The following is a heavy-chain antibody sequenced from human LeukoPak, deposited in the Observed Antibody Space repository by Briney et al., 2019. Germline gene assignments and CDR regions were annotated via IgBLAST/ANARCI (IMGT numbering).Heavy chain of an antibody. V-gene: IGHV4-59*11. CDR3: ARGLGFDY. J-gene: IGHJ4*02. CDR2: IYYSGST. CDR1: GGSISSHY. D-gene: IGHD3-9*01. Sequence: SETLSLTCTVSGGSISSHYWSWIRQPPGKGLEWIGYIYYSGSTNYNPSLKSRVTISVDTSKNQFSLKLSSVTAADTAVYYCARGLGFDYWGQGTLVTVSS.